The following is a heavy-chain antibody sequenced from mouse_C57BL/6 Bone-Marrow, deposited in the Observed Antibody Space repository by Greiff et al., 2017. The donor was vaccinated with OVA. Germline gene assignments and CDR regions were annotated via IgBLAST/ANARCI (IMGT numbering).Heavy chain of an antibody. CDR3: ARYPFAY. CDR1: GYAFTNYL. V-gene: IGHV1-54*01. CDR2: INPGSGGT. Sequence: VQLKESGAELVRPGTSVKVSCKASGYAFTNYLIEWVKQRPGQGLEWIGVINPGSGGTNYNEKFKGKATLTADKSSSTAYMQLSSLTSEDAAVYFCARYPFAYWGQGTLVTVSA. J-gene: IGHJ3*01.